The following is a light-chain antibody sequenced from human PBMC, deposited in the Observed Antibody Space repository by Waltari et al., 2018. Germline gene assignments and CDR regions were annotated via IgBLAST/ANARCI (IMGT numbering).Light chain of an antibody. Sequence: EIVLTQSQATLSLSPGERATLPCRASQRVSSYLAWYQQKPGQAPRLLIDDASNRATGIPARFSGSVSGTDFTLTISSLEPEDFAVYYCQQRSNWPPTFGPGTKVDIK. CDR2: DAS. CDR1: QRVSSY. V-gene: IGKV3-11*01. CDR3: QQRSNWPPT. J-gene: IGKJ3*01.